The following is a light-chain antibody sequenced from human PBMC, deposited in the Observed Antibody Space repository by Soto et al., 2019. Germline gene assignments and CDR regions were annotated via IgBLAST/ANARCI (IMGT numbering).Light chain of an antibody. V-gene: IGKV1-5*03. Sequence: DVQMTQSPSTLSASVGDRVTITCRASQTINNWLAWYQQRPGKAPTFLIYKTSTLETGVPSRFSGSGSGTEFTLTISSLQPEDFAIYYCQQYNTYPCTFGQGTRVEI. CDR3: QQYNTYPCT. CDR2: KTS. CDR1: QTINNW. J-gene: IGKJ1*01.